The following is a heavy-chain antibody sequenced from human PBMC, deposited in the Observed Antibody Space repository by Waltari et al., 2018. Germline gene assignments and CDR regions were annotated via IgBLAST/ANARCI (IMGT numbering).Heavy chain of an antibody. Sequence: EVQLVESGGGLVQPGGSLRLSCAASGFTFSSYSMNWVRQAPGKGLEWVSYISSSSSTIYYADSVKGRFTISRDNAKNSLYLQMNSLRAEDTAVYYCARDPKGYDILTGYWSSYYYYGMDVWDQGP. CDR2: ISSSSSTI. CDR3: ARDPKGYDILTGYWSSYYYYGMDV. CDR1: GFTFSSYS. V-gene: IGHV3-48*01. J-gene: IGHJ6*02. D-gene: IGHD3-9*01.